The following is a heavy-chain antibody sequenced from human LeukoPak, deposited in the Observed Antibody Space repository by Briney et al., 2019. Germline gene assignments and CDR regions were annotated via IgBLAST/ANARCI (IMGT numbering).Heavy chain of an antibody. CDR3: ARQGTIFGVVTSFDY. Sequence: GESLKISCKGSGYSFTSYWIGWVRQMPGKGLEWMGIIYPGDSDTRYSPSFQGQVTISADKSTSTAYLQWSSLKASDTAMYYCARQGTIFGVVTSFDYWGQGTLVTVSS. CDR1: GYSFTSYW. D-gene: IGHD3-3*01. J-gene: IGHJ4*02. V-gene: IGHV5-51*01. CDR2: IYPGDSDT.